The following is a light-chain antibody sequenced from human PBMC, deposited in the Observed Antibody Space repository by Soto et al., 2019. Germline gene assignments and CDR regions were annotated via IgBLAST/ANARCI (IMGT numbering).Light chain of an antibody. CDR3: QQRGRWPRT. J-gene: IGKJ5*01. CDR1: QSVGSS. CDR2: DTS. Sequence: EIVLTQSPATLCLSPGERATLSCTASQSVGSSLAWYQQKSGQAPRLLIYDTSRGATGIPARFSGSGYGTEFTLTISSLEPDDFAVYYCQQRGRWPRTFGQGTRLEIK. V-gene: IGKV3-11*01.